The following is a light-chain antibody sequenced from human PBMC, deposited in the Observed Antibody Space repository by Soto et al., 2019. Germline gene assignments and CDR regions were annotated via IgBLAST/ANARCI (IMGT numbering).Light chain of an antibody. CDR1: QTISSS. CDR2: DAS. Sequence: EIVLTQSPATLSLSPGERATLSCRASQTISSSLAWYQQKPGQAPRLLIYDASNRATGIPVRFSGSGSVRDFTLTIRSLEPEEFSVYYCQQRSSGPLFVFGPGTKVDIK. J-gene: IGKJ3*01. V-gene: IGKV3-11*02. CDR3: QQRSSGPLFV.